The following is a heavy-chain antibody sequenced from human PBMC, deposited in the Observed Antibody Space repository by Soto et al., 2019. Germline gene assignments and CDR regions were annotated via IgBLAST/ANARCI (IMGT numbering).Heavy chain of an antibody. J-gene: IGHJ4*01. D-gene: IGHD5-12*01. CDR3: AGDSAGYIGAPGSELAY. CDR2: IRAYNGET. V-gene: IGHV1-18*01. Sequence: QVQLVQSGSEVKKPGASVKVSCKASGYTFTNYGITWVRQAPGQGLEWMGWIRAYNGETNYAQKLQGRVTMTTDTFTTTANMDRRRLRSDDTAVYYWAGDSAGYIGAPGSELAYWGRGSLVTVS. CDR1: GYTFTNYG.